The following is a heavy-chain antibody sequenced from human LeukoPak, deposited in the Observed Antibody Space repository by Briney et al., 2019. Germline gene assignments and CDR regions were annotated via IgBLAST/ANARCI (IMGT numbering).Heavy chain of an antibody. V-gene: IGHV3-23*01. CDR3: ARDTRVVVTTSLDY. D-gene: IGHD2-21*02. CDR2: ISGSGGST. J-gene: IGHJ4*02. CDR1: GFTFSNYW. Sequence: TGGSLRLSCVASGFTFSNYWMQWVRQAPGKGLEGVSAISGSGGSTYYADSVKGRFTISRDNSKNTLYLQMNSLRAEDTAVYYCARDTRVVVTTSLDYWGQGSLVTVSS.